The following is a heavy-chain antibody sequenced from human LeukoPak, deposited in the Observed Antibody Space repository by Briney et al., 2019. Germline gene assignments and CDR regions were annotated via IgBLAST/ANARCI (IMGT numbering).Heavy chain of an antibody. D-gene: IGHD2-15*01. CDR1: GYSISSGYY. J-gene: IGHJ4*02. CDR3: TRAPYCSGGSCYQRGPDY. CDR2: IYYGGNT. V-gene: IGHV4-38-2*01. Sequence: PSETLSLTCAVSGYSISSGYYWGWIRQPPGMGLEWIGIIYYGGNTYYNPSLKSRVTISEDTPKNQFSLKLSSVTAADTAVYYCTRAPYCSGGSCYQRGPDYWGEGTLVTVSS.